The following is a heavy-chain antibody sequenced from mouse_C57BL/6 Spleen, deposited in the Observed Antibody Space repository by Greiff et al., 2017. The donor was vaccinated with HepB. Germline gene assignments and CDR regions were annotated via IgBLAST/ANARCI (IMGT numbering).Heavy chain of an antibody. D-gene: IGHD4-1*01. J-gene: IGHJ2*01. V-gene: IGHV1-54*01. Sequence: VQLQQSGAELVRPGTSVKVSCKASGYAFTNYLIEWVKQRPGQGLEWIGVINPGSGGTNYNEKFKGKATLTADKSSSTAYMQLSSLTSEDSAVYFCARAGITGTDYWGQGTTLTVSS. CDR3: ARAGITGTDY. CDR1: GYAFTNYL. CDR2: INPGSGGT.